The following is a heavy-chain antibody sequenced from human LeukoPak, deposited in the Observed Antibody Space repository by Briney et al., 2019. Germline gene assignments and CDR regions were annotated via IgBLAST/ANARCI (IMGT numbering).Heavy chain of an antibody. CDR3: ARGRSPYYYYYYMDV. J-gene: IGHJ6*03. CDR1: GFTFDDYG. D-gene: IGHD3-10*01. V-gene: IGHV3-20*04. CDR2: INWNGGST. Sequence: GGSLRLACAASGFTFDDYGMSWVRQAPGKGLEWVSGINWNGGSTGYADSVKGRFTISRDNAKNSLYLQMNSLRAEDTALYYCARGRSPYYYYYYMDVWGKGTTVTVSS.